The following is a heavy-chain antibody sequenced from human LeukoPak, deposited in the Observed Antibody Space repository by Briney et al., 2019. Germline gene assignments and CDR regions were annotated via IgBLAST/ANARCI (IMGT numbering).Heavy chain of an antibody. D-gene: IGHD3-22*01. CDR2: IKQDGGEK. CDR1: GFTFSSYW. V-gene: IGHV3-7*01. Sequence: GGSLRLSCAASGFTFSSYWMSWVRQAPGKGLEWVANIKQDGGEKYYVDSVKGRFTISRDNAKNSLYLQMNSLRAEDTAIYYCARVPKSLNYYDSSGYPYYFDYWGQGPLVTVSS. CDR3: ARVPKSLNYYDSSGYPYYFDY. J-gene: IGHJ4*02.